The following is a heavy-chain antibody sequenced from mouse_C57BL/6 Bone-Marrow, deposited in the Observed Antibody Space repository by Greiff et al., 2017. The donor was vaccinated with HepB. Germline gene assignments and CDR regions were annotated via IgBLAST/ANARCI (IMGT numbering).Heavy chain of an antibody. CDR3: ARLGDYYGSSSFAY. CDR2: INSDGGST. D-gene: IGHD1-1*01. V-gene: IGHV5-2*01. CDR1: EYEFPSHD. J-gene: IGHJ3*01. Sequence: DVKLVESGGGLVQPGESLKLSCESNEYEFPSHDMSWVRKTPEKRLELVAAINSDGGSTYYPDTMERRFIISRDNTKKTLYLQMSSLRSEDTALYYCARLGDYYGSSSFAYWGQGTLVTVSA.